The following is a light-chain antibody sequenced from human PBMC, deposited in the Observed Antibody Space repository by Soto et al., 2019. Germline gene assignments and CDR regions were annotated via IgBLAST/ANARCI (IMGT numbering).Light chain of an antibody. CDR2: EVS. Sequence: QSALTQPASVSGSPGQSITISCTGTSSDIGDYTHVSWYQQHPGKAPKIIIYEVSDRPSGVSNRFSGSKSGNTASLTISGRQTEDEADYYCCSYTSISTSAVFGGGTKLTVL. V-gene: IGLV2-14*01. CDR1: SSDIGDYTH. J-gene: IGLJ2*01. CDR3: CSYTSISTSAV.